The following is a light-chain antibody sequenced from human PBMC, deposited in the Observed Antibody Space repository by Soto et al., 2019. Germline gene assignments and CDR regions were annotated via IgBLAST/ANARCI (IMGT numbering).Light chain of an antibody. Sequence: THSRATLSSSVGDTVTFTCRASQSVSHKLAWYQQKPGQAPRLLIYDASNRATGIPARFSGSGSGTDFTLTISSLEPEDFAVYYCQQRSNGVTFGPGTKVDIK. CDR1: QSVSHK. CDR2: DAS. V-gene: IGKV3-11*01. J-gene: IGKJ3*01. CDR3: QQRSNGVT.